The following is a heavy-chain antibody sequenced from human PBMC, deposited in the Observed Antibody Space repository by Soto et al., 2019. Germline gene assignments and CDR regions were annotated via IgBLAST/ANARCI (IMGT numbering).Heavy chain of an antibody. CDR1: GYTFTGYY. Sequence: QVQLVQSGAEVKKPGASVKVSCKASGYTFTGYYMHWVRQAPGQGLEWMGWINPNSGGTNYAQKFQGWVTMTRDTSISPAYMELNRLRADDAAVYYCARSLARPAAPFDYWGQGTLVTVSS. J-gene: IGHJ4*02. CDR3: ARSLARPAAPFDY. CDR2: INPNSGGT. D-gene: IGHD2-2*01. V-gene: IGHV1-2*04.